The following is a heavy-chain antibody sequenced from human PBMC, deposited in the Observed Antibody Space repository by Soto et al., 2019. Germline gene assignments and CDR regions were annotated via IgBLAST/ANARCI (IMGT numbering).Heavy chain of an antibody. CDR1: GFTLSSYA. D-gene: IGHD2-8*02. Sequence: EVQLAESGGGLVQPGGSLRLSCAASGFTLSSYAMNWVRQAPGKGLEWVSYISSSSSNIQYAGSVKGRFTISRDNAKNSLYLQMKSLRDDDTAAYFCARDCSLGNRWCRWFDPWGQGTLVTVSS. CDR3: ARDCSLGNRWCRWFDP. CDR2: ISSSSSNI. V-gene: IGHV3-48*02. J-gene: IGHJ5*02.